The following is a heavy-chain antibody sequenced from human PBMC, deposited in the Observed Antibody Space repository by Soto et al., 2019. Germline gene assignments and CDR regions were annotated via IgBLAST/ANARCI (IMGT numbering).Heavy chain of an antibody. CDR2: INPDGNVG. Sequence: PGGSLRLSCVGSGFTFSTYWMNWVRQAPGKGLEWVANINPDGNVGTYVDSVRGRFTTSGDNAKNSLYLQMNSLRADDTAVYFCAGWGGHDYNYWGQGIMVTVSS. CDR3: AGWGGHDYNY. J-gene: IGHJ4*02. D-gene: IGHD4-4*01. CDR1: GFTFSTYW. V-gene: IGHV3-7*03.